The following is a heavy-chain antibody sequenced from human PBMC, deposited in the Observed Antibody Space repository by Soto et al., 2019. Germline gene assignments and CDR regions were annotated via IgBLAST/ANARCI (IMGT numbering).Heavy chain of an antibody. CDR2: IYYSGST. D-gene: IGHD4-17*01. CDR3: ARSGDAYGDYYFDY. V-gene: IGHV4-59*12. J-gene: IGHJ4*02. CDR1: GGSISSYY. Sequence: SETLSLTCTVSGGSISSYYWSWIRQPPGKGLEWIGYIYYSGSTNYNPSLKSRVTISVDTSKNQFSLKLSSVTAADTAVYYCARSGDAYGDYYFDYWGLGTLVTVSS.